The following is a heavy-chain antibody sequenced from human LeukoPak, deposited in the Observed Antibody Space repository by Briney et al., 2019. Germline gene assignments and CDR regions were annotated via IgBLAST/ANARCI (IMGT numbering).Heavy chain of an antibody. V-gene: IGHV3-23*01. CDR1: GFTFSSHA. D-gene: IGHD1-1*01. J-gene: IGHJ4*02. Sequence: PGGSLRLSCAASGFTFSSHAMTWVRQAPGKGLEWVSGIVGSDGSTYYADSVKGRFTSSRDIFKNTLYLQMDSLRAEDTAIYYCARDWKTNSLDYWGQGTLVTVSS. CDR2: IVGSDGST. CDR3: ARDWKTNSLDY.